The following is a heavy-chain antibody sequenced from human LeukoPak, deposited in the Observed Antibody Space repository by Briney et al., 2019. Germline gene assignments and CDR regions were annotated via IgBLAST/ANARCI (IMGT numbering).Heavy chain of an antibody. CDR3: ARDSSGYPYYYYMDV. D-gene: IGHD3-22*01. V-gene: IGHV3-7*01. CDR1: GFTFSSYW. Sequence: LAGGSLRLSCAASGFTFSSYWMSWVRQAPGKGLEWVANIKQDGSEKYYVDSVKGRFTISRDNAKNSLYLQMNSLRAEDTAVYYCARDSSGYPYYYYMDVWGKGTTVTVSS. J-gene: IGHJ6*03. CDR2: IKQDGSEK.